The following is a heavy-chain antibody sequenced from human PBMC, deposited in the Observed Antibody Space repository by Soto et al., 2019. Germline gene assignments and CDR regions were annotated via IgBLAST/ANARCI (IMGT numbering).Heavy chain of an antibody. Sequence: SVKVSCKASGGTFSSYAISWVRQAPGQGLERMGGIIPIFGTANYAQKFQGRVTITADESTSTAYMELSSLRSEDTAVYYCARDGGYYYDSSGYLNWGQGTLVTVSS. D-gene: IGHD3-22*01. CDR1: GGTFSSYA. CDR3: ARDGGYYYDSSGYLN. J-gene: IGHJ4*02. V-gene: IGHV1-69*13. CDR2: IIPIFGTA.